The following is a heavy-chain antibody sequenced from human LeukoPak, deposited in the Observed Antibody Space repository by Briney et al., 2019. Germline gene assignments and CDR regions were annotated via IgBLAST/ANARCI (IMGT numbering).Heavy chain of an antibody. J-gene: IGHJ4*02. V-gene: IGHV3-33*06. D-gene: IGHD2-8*02. Sequence: GRSLRLSCAASGYTFSNCGMHWVRQAPGKGLEWVAVIWYDGSYKYYADSVKGRFTISRDNSKNTLYLQMNSLRAEVTAVYYCAKDFYVGPVLARYFDYWGQGTLVTVSS. CDR3: AKDFYVGPVLARYFDY. CDR2: IWYDGSYK. CDR1: GYTFSNCG.